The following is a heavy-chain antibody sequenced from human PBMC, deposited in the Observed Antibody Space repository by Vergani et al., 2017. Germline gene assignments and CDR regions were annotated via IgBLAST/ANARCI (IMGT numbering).Heavy chain of an antibody. J-gene: IGHJ1*01. Sequence: QVHLVESGGGVVQPGRSLRLSCVVSVFTSSYYCMHLVRQAPGKGLEWVAMISYDGTQKYYADSVKGRFTISRDNSKSTLYLQMNSLRTEDTAVYYCATKSCGTPGCQIGYFREWGQGTLVTVSS. V-gene: IGHV3-30*03. D-gene: IGHD1-1*01. CDR3: ATKSCGTPGCQIGYFRE. CDR2: ISYDGTQK. CDR1: VFTSSYYC.